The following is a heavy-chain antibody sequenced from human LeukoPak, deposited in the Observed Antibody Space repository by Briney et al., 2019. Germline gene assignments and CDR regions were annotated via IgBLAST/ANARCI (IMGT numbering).Heavy chain of an antibody. CDR2: VYYTGST. V-gene: IGHV4-59*01. CDR1: GDSITGYY. Sequence: SETLSLTCTVSGDSITGYYWSWIRQPPGKGLEWIGFVYYTGSTNYNPFLKSRVTISVDTSKNQFSLKLSSVTAADTAVYYCARGDYYGSGSPDYWGQGTLVTVSS. CDR3: ARGDYYGSGSPDY. D-gene: IGHD3-10*01. J-gene: IGHJ4*02.